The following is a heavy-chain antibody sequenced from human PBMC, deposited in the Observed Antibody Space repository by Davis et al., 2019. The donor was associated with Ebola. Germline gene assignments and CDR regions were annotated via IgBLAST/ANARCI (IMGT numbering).Heavy chain of an antibody. CDR2: IVLGSGNT. J-gene: IGHJ4*01. D-gene: IGHD4-17*01. Sequence: SVKVSCKASGFTFTSSVMQWVRPARSQRLAWIGLIVLGSGNTNYAQKFQERVTITRDLSTRTAYMELSSLRSEDTAVYYRAAAVGAMTTVTECDYWGQGTVVTVSS. CDR1: GFTFTSSV. V-gene: IGHV1-58*02. CDR3: AAAVGAMTTVTECDY.